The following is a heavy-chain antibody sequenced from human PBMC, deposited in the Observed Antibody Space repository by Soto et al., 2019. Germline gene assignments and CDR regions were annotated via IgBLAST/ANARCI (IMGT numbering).Heavy chain of an antibody. V-gene: IGHV1-2*04. CDR3: ARGVALRYFDWLLKPHYFDY. D-gene: IGHD3-9*01. CDR1: GYTFTGYY. CDR2: INPNSGGT. J-gene: IGHJ4*02. Sequence: ASVKFSCKASGYTFTGYYMHWVRQAPGQGLEWMGWINPNSGGTNYAQKFQGWVTMTRDTSISTAYMELSRLRSDDTAVYYCARGVALRYFDWLLKPHYFDYWGQGTLVTVSS.